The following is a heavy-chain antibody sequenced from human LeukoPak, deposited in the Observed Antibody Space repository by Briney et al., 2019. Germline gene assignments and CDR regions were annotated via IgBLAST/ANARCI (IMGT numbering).Heavy chain of an antibody. Sequence: SETLSLTCTVSGGIISSYYWSWIRQPPGKGLEWIGYIYYTGSTKYNPSLKSRVTISVDTSKIQFSLKLSSVTAADTAVYYCARTGYSSAPPHYWGQGTLVTLSS. D-gene: IGHD6-25*01. CDR2: IYYTGST. V-gene: IGHV4-59*01. CDR1: GGIISSYY. J-gene: IGHJ4*02. CDR3: ARTGYSSAPPHY.